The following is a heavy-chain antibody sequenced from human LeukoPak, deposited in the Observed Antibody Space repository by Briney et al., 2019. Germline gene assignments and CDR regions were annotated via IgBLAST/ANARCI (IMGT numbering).Heavy chain of an antibody. CDR3: GKGHRLPGRY. J-gene: IGHJ4*02. CDR1: GGSFSGYY. D-gene: IGHD2-15*01. V-gene: IGHV4-34*01. Sequence: PSETLSLTCAVYGGSFSGYYWSWIRQPPGKGLEWIGEINHSGSTNYNPSLKSRVTISVDTSKNQFSLKLSSVTAADTAVYYCGKGHRLPGRYWGQGTLVTVSS. CDR2: INHSGST.